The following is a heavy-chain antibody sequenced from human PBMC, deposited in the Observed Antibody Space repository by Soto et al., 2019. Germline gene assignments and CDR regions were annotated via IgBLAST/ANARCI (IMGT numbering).Heavy chain of an antibody. V-gene: IGHV3-30-3*01. J-gene: IGHJ4*02. CDR2: ISYDGSNK. CDR1: GFTFSSYA. CDR3: ARDGVRSAGSMITFWGVTLWGFDY. Sequence: GGSLRLSCAASGFTFSSYAMHWVRQVPGKGLEWVAVISYDGSNKYYADSVKGRFTISRDNSKNTLYLQMNSLRAEDTAVYYCARDGVRSAGSMITFWGVTLWGFDYWGQGTLVTVSS. D-gene: IGHD3-16*01.